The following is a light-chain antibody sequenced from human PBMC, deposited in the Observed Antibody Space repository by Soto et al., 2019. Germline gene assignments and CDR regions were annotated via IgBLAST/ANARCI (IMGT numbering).Light chain of an antibody. J-gene: IGKJ1*01. CDR2: KAS. CDR1: QSISSW. CDR3: QQYNSYWT. Sequence: DIQMTQSPSTLSASVGDRVTITCRASQSISSWLAWYQQKPGKAPKLLIYKASSLERGVPSRFSGSGSGTEVTLTISSLQPDDFETYYCQQYNSYWTFGQGTKVEIK. V-gene: IGKV1-5*03.